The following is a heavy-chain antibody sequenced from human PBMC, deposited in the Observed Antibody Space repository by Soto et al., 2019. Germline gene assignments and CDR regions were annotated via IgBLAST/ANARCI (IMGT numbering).Heavy chain of an antibody. Sequence: SETLSLTCAVYGGSFSGYYWSWIRQPPGKGLEWIGEINHSGNTNYNPSLKSRVTISVDKSKNQFSLKPSSVTAADTAVYYCASQGLPYFDWSPTPLYYMDVWGKGTTVTVSS. CDR3: ASQGLPYFDWSPTPLYYMDV. CDR1: GGSFSGYY. CDR2: INHSGNT. J-gene: IGHJ6*03. D-gene: IGHD3-9*01. V-gene: IGHV4-34*01.